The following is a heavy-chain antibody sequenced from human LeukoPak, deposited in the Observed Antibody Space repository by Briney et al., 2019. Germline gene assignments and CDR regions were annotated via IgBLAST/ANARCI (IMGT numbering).Heavy chain of an antibody. CDR3: ARESPGIHDASDI. Sequence: PPETLSLICTVLGASFNNYYWSWIGQPPGKGLEWVGYIYLSGSTDYNPSLKSRVTMSLDTSKNQFSLKLSPVTAADTAVSYCARESPGIHDASDIWGQGTMVTVSS. V-gene: IGHV4-59*01. CDR2: IYLSGST. D-gene: IGHD1-14*01. CDR1: GASFNNYY. J-gene: IGHJ3*02.